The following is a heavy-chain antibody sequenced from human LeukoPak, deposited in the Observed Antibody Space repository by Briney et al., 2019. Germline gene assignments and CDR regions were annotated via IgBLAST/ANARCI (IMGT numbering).Heavy chain of an antibody. CDR3: AREGSYCSSTSCTSYGMDV. CDR2: IGTAGDT. J-gene: IGHJ6*02. CDR1: GFTFSSYD. Sequence: GRSLRLSCAASGFTFSSYDMHWVRQATGKGLEWVSAIGTAGDTYYPGSVKGRFTISRENAKNALYLQINSLRAGDTAVYYCAREGSYCSSTSCTSYGMDVWGQGTTVTVSS. D-gene: IGHD2-2*01. V-gene: IGHV3-13*04.